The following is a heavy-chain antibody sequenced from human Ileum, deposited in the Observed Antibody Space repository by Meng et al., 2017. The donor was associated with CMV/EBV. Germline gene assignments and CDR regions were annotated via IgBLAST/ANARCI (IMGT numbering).Heavy chain of an antibody. CDR1: GGSICRYY. D-gene: IGHD1-26*01. CDR3: ARGKGGGSYYRYYYYYMDV. J-gene: IGHJ6*03. Sequence: RQGPVRGVCSASGPLSPIWTVCGGSICRYYWSWSPKPTGKGLEYIGYSYDRGGTDYNPSPKGRVTMAQDPSKNQFSLKLGSVTAADTAVYYCARGKGGGSYYRYYYYYMDVWGKGTTVTVSS. CDR2: SYDRGGT. V-gene: IGHV4-59*01.